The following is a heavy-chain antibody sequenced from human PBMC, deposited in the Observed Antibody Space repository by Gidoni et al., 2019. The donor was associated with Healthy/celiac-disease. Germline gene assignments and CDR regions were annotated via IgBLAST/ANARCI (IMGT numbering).Heavy chain of an antibody. CDR2: ISSSSSYI. CDR1: GFTFSSYS. Sequence: EVQLVESGGGLVKPGGSLRLSCAASGFTFSSYSMNWVRQAPGKGLEWVSSISSSSSYIYYADSVKGRFTISRDNAKNSLYLQMNSLRAEDTAVYYCARRLRFLEWLSNTSIDYWGQGTLVTVSS. J-gene: IGHJ4*02. V-gene: IGHV3-21*01. CDR3: ARRLRFLEWLSNTSIDY. D-gene: IGHD3-3*01.